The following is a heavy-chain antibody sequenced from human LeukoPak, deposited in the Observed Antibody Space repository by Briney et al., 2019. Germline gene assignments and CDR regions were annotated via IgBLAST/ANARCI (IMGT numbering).Heavy chain of an antibody. J-gene: IGHJ4*02. Sequence: GEPLRLLCGASGFPLWRYDKMGVPHAPGEGVEGVSGNSISGGSTSYADSVKGRFTISRDNPRNTLYMETNSLRAEDTALYYCAIMHPYYDGRGYWVQWGQGTLVTVSS. CDR3: AIMHPYYDGRGYWVQ. V-gene: IGHV3-23*01. CDR1: GFPLWRYD. D-gene: IGHD3-22*01. CDR2: NSISGGST.